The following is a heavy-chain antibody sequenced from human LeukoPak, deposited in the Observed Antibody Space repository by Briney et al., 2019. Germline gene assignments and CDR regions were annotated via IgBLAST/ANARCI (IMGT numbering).Heavy chain of an antibody. D-gene: IGHD6-19*01. CDR3: ATPVAGIDRDLDAFDI. V-gene: IGHV1-2*02. CDR2: INPNSGGT. J-gene: IGHJ3*02. CDR1: GYTFTSYG. Sequence: ASVKVSCKASGYTFTSYGISWVRQAPGQGLEWMGWINPNSGGTNYAQKFQGRVTMTRDTSISTAYMELSRLRSDDTAVYYCATPVAGIDRDLDAFDIWGQGTMVTVSS.